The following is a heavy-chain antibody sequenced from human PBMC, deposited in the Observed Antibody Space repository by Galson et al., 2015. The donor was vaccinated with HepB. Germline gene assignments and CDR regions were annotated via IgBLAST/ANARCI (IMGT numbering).Heavy chain of an antibody. CDR3: AKEVGLVCSGGSCYSNDAFDI. V-gene: IGHV3-30*18. CDR1: GFTFSSYG. Sequence: SLRLSCAASGFTFSSYGMHWVRQAPGKGLEWVAVISYDGSNKYYADSVKGRFTISRDNSKNTLYLQMNSLRAEDTAVYYCAKEVGLVCSGGSCYSNDAFDIWGQGTMVTVSS. D-gene: IGHD2-15*01. J-gene: IGHJ3*02. CDR2: ISYDGSNK.